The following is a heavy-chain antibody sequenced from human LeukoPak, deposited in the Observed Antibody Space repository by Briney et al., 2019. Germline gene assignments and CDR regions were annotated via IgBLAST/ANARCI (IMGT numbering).Heavy chain of an antibody. CDR1: GGSISSYY. Sequence: SETLSLTCTVSGGSISSYYWSWIRQPPGKGLEWIGNIYYSGSTYYNPSLKSRVTISVDTSKNQFSLKLSSVTAADTAVYYCANVVVTAPYYFDYWGQGTLVTVSS. CDR2: IYYSGST. D-gene: IGHD2-21*02. V-gene: IGHV4-30-4*01. J-gene: IGHJ4*02. CDR3: ANVVVTAPYYFDY.